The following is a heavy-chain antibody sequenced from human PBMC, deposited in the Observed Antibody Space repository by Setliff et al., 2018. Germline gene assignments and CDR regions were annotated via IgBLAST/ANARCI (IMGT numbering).Heavy chain of an antibody. CDR1: GFSFGGHD. J-gene: IGHJ3*02. Sequence: GGSLRLSCAASGFSFGGHDMHWVRQAPGKGLEWVAFIRYDGTTESYADSVKGRFTISRDNSKNTLYLQMNSLRAEDTAVYYCAKSKYSSSSDAFDIWGQGTMVTVSS. CDR2: IRYDGTTE. V-gene: IGHV3-30*02. CDR3: AKSKYSSSSDAFDI. D-gene: IGHD6-6*01.